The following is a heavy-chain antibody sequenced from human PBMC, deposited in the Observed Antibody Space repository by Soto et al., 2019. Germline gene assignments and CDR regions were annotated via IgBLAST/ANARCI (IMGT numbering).Heavy chain of an antibody. D-gene: IGHD4-17*01. CDR1: GGSVTNSSYY. J-gene: IGHJ4*02. CDR2: VYYRGRS. Sequence: SETLSLTCTVSGGSVTNSSYYWGWIRQSPGKGLEWIGSVYYRGRSYSKSSVKSRVTISVDTSKNRFSLSLNSVTASDTAVYFCVSQRTTVPTQAYFVYWGPGALVTVSS. V-gene: IGHV4-39*01. CDR3: VSQRTTVPTQAYFVY.